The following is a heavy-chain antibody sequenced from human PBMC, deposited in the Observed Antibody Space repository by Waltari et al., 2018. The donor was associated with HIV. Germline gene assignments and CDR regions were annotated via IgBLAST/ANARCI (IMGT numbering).Heavy chain of an antibody. D-gene: IGHD3-16*01. CDR3: VKERGPFNGFDI. CDR1: GSPFCGYG. Sequence: QVYLMESGGGVVQPGGSLTLSCPASGSPFCGYGLHWVRQAPGKGLEWVAVIWSDGYNKFYADSVRGRFTFSRDNSKYTLSLQMNSLRAEDTALYYCVKERGPFNGFDIWGQGTMVTVSS. J-gene: IGHJ3*02. V-gene: IGHV3-33*06. CDR2: IWSDGYNK.